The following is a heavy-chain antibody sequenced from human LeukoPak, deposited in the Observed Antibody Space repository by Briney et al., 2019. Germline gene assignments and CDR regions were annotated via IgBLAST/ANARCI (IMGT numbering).Heavy chain of an antibody. Sequence: GRSLRLSCTASGFTFGDYAMSWVRQAPGKGLEWVGFIRSKAYGGTTEYAASVKGRFTISRDDSKSIAYLQMNSLKTEDTAVYYCTRCFTANYFDYWGQGTLVTVPP. V-gene: IGHV3-49*04. CDR1: GFTFGDYA. D-gene: IGHD2-21*02. J-gene: IGHJ4*02. CDR2: IRSKAYGGTT. CDR3: TRCFTANYFDY.